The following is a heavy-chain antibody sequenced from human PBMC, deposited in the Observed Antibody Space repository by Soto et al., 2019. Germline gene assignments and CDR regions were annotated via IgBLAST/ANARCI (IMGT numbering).Heavy chain of an antibody. Sequence: QLLQSGGGLVQPGGSLTLSCAASGFTFGTTDMSWVCQAPGEGLEWVSTIDGSGGITYYADSVKGRFTISRDNSRNTVYLRMHSLRGDDTALYYCVKNSGWFNTWGQGALVTVSS. V-gene: IGHV3-23*01. J-gene: IGHJ5*02. CDR3: VKNSGWFNT. D-gene: IGHD3-10*01. CDR2: IDGSGGIT. CDR1: GFTFGTTD.